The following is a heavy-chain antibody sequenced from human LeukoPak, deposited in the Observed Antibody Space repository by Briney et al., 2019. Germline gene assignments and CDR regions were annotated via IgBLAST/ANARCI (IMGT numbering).Heavy chain of an antibody. Sequence: GRSLRLSCAASGFTFDDYAMHWVRQAPGKGLEWVSGISWNSGTKGYADSVKGRFTISRDNSKNTLYLQMNSLRAEDTAVYYCARDGPGYGGNSIYWGQGTLVTVSS. CDR2: ISWNSGTK. CDR1: GFTFDDYA. V-gene: IGHV3-9*01. J-gene: IGHJ4*02. CDR3: ARDGPGYGGNSIY. D-gene: IGHD4-23*01.